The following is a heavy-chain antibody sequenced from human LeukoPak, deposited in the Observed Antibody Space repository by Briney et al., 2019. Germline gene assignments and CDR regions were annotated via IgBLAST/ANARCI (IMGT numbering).Heavy chain of an antibody. D-gene: IGHD5-12*01. CDR2: ISYDGSNK. CDR3: AKEGATLYYYYYGMDV. J-gene: IGHJ6*02. CDR1: GFTFTGYW. V-gene: IGHV3-30*18. Sequence: GGSLRLSCAASGFTFTGYWMSWVRQAPGKGLEWVAVISYDGSNKYYADSVKGRFTISRDNSKNTLYLQMNSLRAEDTAVYYCAKEGATLYYYYYGMDVWGQGTTVTVSS.